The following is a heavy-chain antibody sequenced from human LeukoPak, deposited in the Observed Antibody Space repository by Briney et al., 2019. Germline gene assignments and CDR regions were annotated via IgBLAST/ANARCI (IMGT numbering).Heavy chain of an antibody. D-gene: IGHD3-3*01. Sequence: GESLKISCKGSGYSFTSYWIGWVRQMPGKGLEWMGIIYPGDSDTRYSPSFQGQVTISADKSISTAYLQWSSLKASDTAMYYCARHSGGYDFWSGTPAAFDIWGQGTMVTVAS. CDR3: ARHSGGYDFWSGTPAAFDI. J-gene: IGHJ3*02. V-gene: IGHV5-51*01. CDR2: IYPGDSDT. CDR1: GYSFTSYW.